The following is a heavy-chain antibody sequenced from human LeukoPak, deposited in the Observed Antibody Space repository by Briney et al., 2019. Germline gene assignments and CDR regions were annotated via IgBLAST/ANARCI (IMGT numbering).Heavy chain of an antibody. CDR2: INPNSGGT. D-gene: IGHD5-12*01. CDR3: ARVSSGYDRALNY. J-gene: IGHJ4*02. Sequence: ASVKVSCKASGYTFTGYYMHWVRQAPGQGLEWMGWINPNSGGTNYAQKFQGRVTMTGDTSISTAYMELSRLRSDDTAVYYCARVSSGYDRALNYWGQGTLVTVSS. V-gene: IGHV1-2*02. CDR1: GYTFTGYY.